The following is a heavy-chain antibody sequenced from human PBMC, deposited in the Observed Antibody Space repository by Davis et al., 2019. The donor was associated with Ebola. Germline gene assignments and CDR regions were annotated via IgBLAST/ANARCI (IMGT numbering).Heavy chain of an antibody. D-gene: IGHD6-13*01. CDR1: GYTFISYG. CDR3: ARGGFIAAADYFDY. V-gene: IGHV1-18*01. Sequence: AASVKVSCKASGYTFISYGISWVRQAPGQGLEWMGWISAYNGNTNYAQKLQGRVTMTTDTSTSTAYMELRSLRSDDTAVYYCARGGFIAAADYFDYWGQGTLVTVSS. CDR2: ISAYNGNT. J-gene: IGHJ4*02.